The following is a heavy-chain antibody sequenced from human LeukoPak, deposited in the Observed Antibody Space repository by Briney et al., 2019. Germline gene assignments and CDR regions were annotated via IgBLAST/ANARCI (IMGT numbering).Heavy chain of an antibody. CDR2: ISWNSGSI. CDR3: AKGSGSYPFYGMDV. J-gene: IGHJ6*02. V-gene: IGHV3-9*01. Sequence: GGSLRLSCAASGFTFDDYAMHWVRQAPGKGLEWVSGISWNSGSIGYADSVKGRFTISRDNAKNSLYLQMNSLRAEDTALYYCAKGSGSYPFYGMDVWGQGTTVTVSS. D-gene: IGHD1-26*01. CDR1: GFTFDDYA.